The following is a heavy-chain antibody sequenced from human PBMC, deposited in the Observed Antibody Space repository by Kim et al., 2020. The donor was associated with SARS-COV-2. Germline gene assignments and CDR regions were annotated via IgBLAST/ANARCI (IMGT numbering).Heavy chain of an antibody. CDR1: GGSISSGGYY. CDR2: IYYSGST. V-gene: IGHV4-31*03. CDR3: ARGGRSSWYDY. Sequence: SETLSLTCTVSGGSISSGGYYWSWIRQHPGKGLEWIGYIYYSGSTYYNPSLKSRVTISVDTSKNQFSLKLSSVTAADTAVYYCARGGRSSWYDYWGQGTLVTVSS. J-gene: IGHJ4*02. D-gene: IGHD6-13*01.